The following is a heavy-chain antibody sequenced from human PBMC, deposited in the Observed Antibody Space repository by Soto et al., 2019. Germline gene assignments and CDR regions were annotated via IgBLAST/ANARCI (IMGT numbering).Heavy chain of an antibody. J-gene: IGHJ5*02. CDR3: ANVAYYYDSSGFNWFDP. CDR2: FDPEDGET. Sequence: ASVKVSCKVSGYTLTELSMHWVRQAPGKGLEWMGGFDPEDGETIYAQKFQGRVTMTEDTSTDTAYMELSSLRSEDTAVYYCANVAYYYDSSGFNWFDPWGQGTLVTVSS. CDR1: GYTLTELS. V-gene: IGHV1-24*01. D-gene: IGHD3-22*01.